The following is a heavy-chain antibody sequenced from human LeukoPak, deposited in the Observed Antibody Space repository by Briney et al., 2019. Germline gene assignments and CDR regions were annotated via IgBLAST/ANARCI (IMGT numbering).Heavy chain of an antibody. CDR2: INTNTGNP. Sequence: ASVKVSCKASGYTFTSYAMNWVRQAPGQGLEWMGWINTNTGNPTYAQGFTGRFVFSLDTSVSTAYLQISSLKAEDTAVYYCARDNFRTSHYDFWSGYLDYFDYWGQGTLVTVSS. D-gene: IGHD3-3*01. V-gene: IGHV7-4-1*02. CDR3: ARDNFRTSHYDFWSGYLDYFDY. CDR1: GYTFTSYA. J-gene: IGHJ4*02.